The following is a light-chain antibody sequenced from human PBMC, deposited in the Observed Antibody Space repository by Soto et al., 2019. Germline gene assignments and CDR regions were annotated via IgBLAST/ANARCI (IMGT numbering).Light chain of an antibody. J-gene: IGKJ5*01. CDR3: QQYNNRPPDT. Sequence: EIVFTQSPGTLSFSRCERASLSCRASQSVSSSYLAWYQQKPGQAPRLLIYGASSRATGIPDRFSGSGSGTDFTLTISRLEPEHFAVYYCQQYNNRPPDTFGQGTRLEI. CDR1: QSVSSSY. V-gene: IGKV3-20*01. CDR2: GAS.